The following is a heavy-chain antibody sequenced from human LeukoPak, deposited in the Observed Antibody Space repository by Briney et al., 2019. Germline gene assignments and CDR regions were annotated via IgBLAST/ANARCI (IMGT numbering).Heavy chain of an antibody. CDR2: TYYRSKWYN. CDR1: GDSVSSNSDT. Sequence: SQTLSLTCAISGDSVSSNSDTWNWIRQSPSRGLEWLGRTYYRSKWYNDYAASVKSRITINPDTSKNQFSLQLSSVTAADTAVYYCARVSDSSDGDDAFDIWGQGTMVTVSS. CDR3: ARVSDSSDGDDAFDI. V-gene: IGHV6-1*01. J-gene: IGHJ3*02. D-gene: IGHD3-22*01.